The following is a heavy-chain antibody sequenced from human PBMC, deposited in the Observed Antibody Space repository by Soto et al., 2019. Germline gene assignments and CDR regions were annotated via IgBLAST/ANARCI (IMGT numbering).Heavy chain of an antibody. V-gene: IGHV3-11*01. D-gene: IGHD3-3*01. CDR1: GYTFSDYY. CDR3: ASHYDLWTGYLSPVDY. Sequence: QVQLVESGGDLVKPGGSLRLSCAGSGYTFSDYYLSWIRQAPGKGLEWISYIDTSSTKIYYADSVRGRFTISRDNGKNSLFLEMNNLRVEDTAVYFCASHYDLWTGYLSPVDYWGRGTLVTVSS. CDR2: IDTSSTKI. J-gene: IGHJ4*02.